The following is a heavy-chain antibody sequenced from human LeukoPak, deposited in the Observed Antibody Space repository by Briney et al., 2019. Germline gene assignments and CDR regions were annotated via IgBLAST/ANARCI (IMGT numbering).Heavy chain of an antibody. Sequence: GASVQVSCKASGYTFTSYDINWVRQATGQGLEWMGWMNPNSGNTGYAQKFQGRVTMTRNTSISTAYMELSSLRSEDTAVYYCAIAPLDYYDSSGYSYGYWGQGTLVTVSS. CDR1: GYTFTSYD. CDR2: MNPNSGNT. D-gene: IGHD3-22*01. CDR3: AIAPLDYYDSSGYSYGY. J-gene: IGHJ4*02. V-gene: IGHV1-8*01.